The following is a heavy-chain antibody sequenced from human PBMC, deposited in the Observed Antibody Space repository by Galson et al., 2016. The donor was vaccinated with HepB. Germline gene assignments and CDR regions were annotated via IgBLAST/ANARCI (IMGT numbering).Heavy chain of an antibody. CDR3: ARWRGFLGSTGYDY. V-gene: IGHV4-39*01. Sequence: ETLSLTCTLSGGSINSSNYFWGWIRQPPGKGMEWIGTIYYSGSTYYNPSLKSRVTISVDTSKNQFCLKLTSVTAADAAVYYCARWRGFLGSTGYDYWGQGTLVTVSS. CDR1: GGSINSSNYF. D-gene: IGHD1-26*01. J-gene: IGHJ4*02. CDR2: IYYSGST.